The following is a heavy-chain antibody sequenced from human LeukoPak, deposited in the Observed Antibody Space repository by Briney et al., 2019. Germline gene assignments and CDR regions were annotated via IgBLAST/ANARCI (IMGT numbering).Heavy chain of an antibody. Sequence: GGSLRLSCVTSGFSFSSYWMSWVRQAPGKGLEWVANINLDGSERNYVDSVEGRLTISRDNAKNLLYLEMNSLRADDTAVYYCARPSSYSGAWGSDHWGQGTLATVGS. J-gene: IGHJ4*02. CDR2: INLDGSER. CDR3: ARPSSYSGAWGSDH. CDR1: GFSFSSYW. D-gene: IGHD2-21*01. V-gene: IGHV3-7*01.